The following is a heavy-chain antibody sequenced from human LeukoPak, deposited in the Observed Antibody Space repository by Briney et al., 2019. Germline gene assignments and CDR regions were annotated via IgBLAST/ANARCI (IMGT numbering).Heavy chain of an antibody. CDR3: ARGIAAAGTALFN. CDR2: IYSDGST. D-gene: IGHD6-13*01. J-gene: IGHJ4*02. V-gene: IGHV3-53*01. CDR1: GFTVSSNY. Sequence: AGGSLRLSCAVSGFTVSSNYMSWVRQAPGKGLEWVSVIYSDGSTYSADSADSVKGRFTVSRDNSKNTLYLQIKSLRAEDTAVYYCARGIAAAGTALFNWGQGTLLTVSS.